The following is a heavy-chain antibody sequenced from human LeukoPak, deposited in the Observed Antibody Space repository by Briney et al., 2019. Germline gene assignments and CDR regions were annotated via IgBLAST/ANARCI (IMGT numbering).Heavy chain of an antibody. Sequence: SVRVSCKASGGTFSSYAISWVRQAPGQGLEWMGRIIPILGIANYAQKFQGRVTITADKSTSTAYMELSSLRSEDTAMYYCARDAYYYDSSGYYLVDYWGQGTLVTVSS. D-gene: IGHD3-22*01. CDR3: ARDAYYYDSSGYYLVDY. V-gene: IGHV1-69*04. CDR1: GGTFSSYA. J-gene: IGHJ4*02. CDR2: IIPILGIA.